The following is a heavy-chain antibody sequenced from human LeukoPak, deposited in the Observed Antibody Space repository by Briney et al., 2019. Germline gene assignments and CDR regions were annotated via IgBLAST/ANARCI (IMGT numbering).Heavy chain of an antibody. D-gene: IGHD3-16*01. CDR2: INPNSGGT. Sequence: GASVKVSCKTSGYTFTGHYMHWARQAPGQGLEWMGWINPNSGGTYYAQKFQGRVTMTRDTSISTAYMELSRLRSDDTAVYYCTIADRPIWFDYWVQGTLVTVSS. J-gene: IGHJ4*02. CDR1: GYTFTGHY. CDR3: TIADRPIWFDY. V-gene: IGHV1-2*02.